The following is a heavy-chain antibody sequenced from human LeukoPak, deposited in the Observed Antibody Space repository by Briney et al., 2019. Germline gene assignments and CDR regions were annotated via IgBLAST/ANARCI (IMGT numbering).Heavy chain of an antibody. D-gene: IGHD1-26*01. V-gene: IGHV3-23*01. J-gene: IGHJ4*02. CDR1: GFTFSSYA. Sequence: GGSLRLSCAASGFTFSSYAMSWVRQAPGKGLEWVSAISGSGGSTYYADSVKGRFTISRDNSKNTLYLQMNSLRAEDTALYYCARLSSGSYTGTFDYWGQGTLVTVSS. CDR2: ISGSGGST. CDR3: ARLSSGSYTGTFDY.